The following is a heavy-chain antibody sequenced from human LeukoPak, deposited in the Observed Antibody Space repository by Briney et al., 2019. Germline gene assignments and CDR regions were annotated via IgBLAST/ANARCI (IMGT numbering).Heavy chain of an antibody. CDR2: IYYSGST. J-gene: IGHJ6*03. D-gene: IGHD6-13*01. Sequence: PSETLSLTCTVSGGSISSGDYYWSWIRQPPGKGLEWIGYIYYSGSTYYNPSLKSRVTISVDTSKNQFSLKLSSVTAADTAVYYCARDGSGAAAGTKNYYYMDVWGKGTTVTVSS. CDR3: ARDGSGAAAGTKNYYYMDV. V-gene: IGHV4-30-4*08. CDR1: GGSISSGDYY.